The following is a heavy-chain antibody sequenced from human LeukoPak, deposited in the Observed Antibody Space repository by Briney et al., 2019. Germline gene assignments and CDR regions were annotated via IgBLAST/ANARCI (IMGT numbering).Heavy chain of an antibody. CDR2: IYYTGKN. Sequence: SETLSLTCAVSGGSINNQYWGWIRQPPGKGLQWIGDIYYTGKNNYNPSLKSRVAISLDTSKDHLSLKLTSVLAADTAIYYCVRRDSGWNYFDYWGRGILVTVSS. J-gene: IGHJ4*02. V-gene: IGHV4-59*08. CDR1: GGSINNQY. D-gene: IGHD5-12*01. CDR3: VRRDSGWNYFDY.